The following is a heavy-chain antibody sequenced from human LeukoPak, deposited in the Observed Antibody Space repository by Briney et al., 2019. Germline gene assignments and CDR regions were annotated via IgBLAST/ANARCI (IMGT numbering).Heavy chain of an antibody. CDR1: GYTFTTYY. D-gene: IGHD1-26*01. J-gene: IGHJ3*01. CDR2: INPTGGST. CDR3: ARDRIVGAEDDAFHF. V-gene: IGHV1-46*01. Sequence: ASVKVSCKASGYTFTTYYMHWARQAPGKGLEWMGKINPTGGSTTYAQKVQGRVTMTADTSTSTAFMELRSLRSDDTAVYYCARDRIVGAEDDAFHFWGQGTMVTVSS.